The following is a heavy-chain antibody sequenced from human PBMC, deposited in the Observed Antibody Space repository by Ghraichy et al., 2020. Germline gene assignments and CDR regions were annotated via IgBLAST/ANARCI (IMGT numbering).Heavy chain of an antibody. Sequence: GGSLRLSCAASGFPFRGYWMTWVRQAPGKGLEWVASIKQDGTEEKYLDSVKGRFTISRDNPKNSLYLQMNSLRAEDTAVYYCAKNIVVAGKILCYYYGMDVWGQGTTVTVSS. CDR3: AKNIVVAGKILCYYYGMDV. CDR1: GFPFRGYW. V-gene: IGHV3-7*01. D-gene: IGHD6-19*01. J-gene: IGHJ6*02. CDR2: IKQDGTEE.